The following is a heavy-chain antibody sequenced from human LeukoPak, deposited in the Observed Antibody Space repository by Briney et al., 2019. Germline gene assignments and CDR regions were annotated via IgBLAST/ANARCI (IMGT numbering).Heavy chain of an antibody. CDR3: ASSIHTTFGVVMSMDV. CDR1: GGSISSGGYS. CDR2: IYHSGST. J-gene: IGHJ6*02. Sequence: SETLSLTCAVSGGSISSGGYSWSWIRQPPGKGLEWIGYIYHSGSTYYNPSLKSRVTISVDRSKNQFSLKLSSVTAADTAVYYCASSIHTTFGVVMSMDVWGQGTTVTVSS. D-gene: IGHD3-3*01. V-gene: IGHV4-30-2*01.